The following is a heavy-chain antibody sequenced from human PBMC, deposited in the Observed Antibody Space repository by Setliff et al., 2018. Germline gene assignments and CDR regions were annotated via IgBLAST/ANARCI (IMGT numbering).Heavy chain of an antibody. CDR3: ARTPAAGTGDAFDI. Sequence: SETLSLTCTVSGGSGDYYWSWIRQPPGKGLEWIGYISNSGSTYYKSSLKSRLTISIDTSKSQFSPKLGSATAADTAMYYCARTPAAGTGDAFDIWGQGTMVTVSS. V-gene: IGHV4-30-4*08. CDR1: GGSGDYY. D-gene: IGHD6-13*01. J-gene: IGHJ3*02. CDR2: ISNSGST.